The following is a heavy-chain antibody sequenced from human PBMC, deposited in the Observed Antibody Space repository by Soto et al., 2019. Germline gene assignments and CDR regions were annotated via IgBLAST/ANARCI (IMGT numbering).Heavy chain of an antibody. Sequence: QVQLVESGGGVVQPGRSLRLSCAASGFTFSSYGMHWVRQAPGKGLEWVAVIWYDGSNKYYAYSVKGRFTISRDNSKNTLYLQMNSRRAGDTAVYYCARDHRDCSGGSCYVGYYYYGMGVWGQGTTVTVSS. V-gene: IGHV3-33*01. CDR3: ARDHRDCSGGSCYVGYYYYGMGV. CDR2: IWYDGSNK. J-gene: IGHJ6*02. CDR1: GFTFSSYG. D-gene: IGHD2-15*01.